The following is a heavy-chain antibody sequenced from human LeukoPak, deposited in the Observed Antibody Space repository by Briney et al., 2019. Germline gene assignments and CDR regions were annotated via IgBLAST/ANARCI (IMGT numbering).Heavy chain of an antibody. CDR3: ARGAYDFWSGIDY. CDR2: ISYDTSNK. Sequence: GGSLRLSCAASGFTFSTYAMHWVRQAPGKGLEWVAVISYDTSNKYYADSVKGRFTISRDNSKNTLYLQMNSLRAEDTAVYYCARGAYDFWSGIDYWGQGTLVTVPS. J-gene: IGHJ4*02. CDR1: GFTFSTYA. D-gene: IGHD3-3*01. V-gene: IGHV3-30-3*01.